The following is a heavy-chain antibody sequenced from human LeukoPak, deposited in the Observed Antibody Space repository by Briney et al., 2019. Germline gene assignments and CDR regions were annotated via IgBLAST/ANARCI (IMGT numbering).Heavy chain of an antibody. CDR1: GLTVIDNY. CDR2: FYSGGST. J-gene: IGHJ1*01. CDR3: ASSSWSSEYFHY. Sequence: GGSLRLSCAASGLTVIDNYMSWVRQAPGKGLEWVSVFYSGGSTRYADSVKGRFTISRGNSKHPLYLQLNSLRDEATAVYFCASSSWSSEYFHYWGQGTLVTVPS. V-gene: IGHV3-66*01. D-gene: IGHD6-13*01.